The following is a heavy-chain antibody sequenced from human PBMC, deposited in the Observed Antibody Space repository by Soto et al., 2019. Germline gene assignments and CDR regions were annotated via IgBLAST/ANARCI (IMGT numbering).Heavy chain of an antibody. V-gene: IGHV3-30*18. D-gene: IGHD3-10*01. Sequence: QVQLVESGGGVVQPGRSLRLSCAASGFTFSSYGMHWVRQAPGKGLEWVAVISYDGSNKYYADSVKGRFTISRDNSKNTVYLQMNSLRAEDTAVYYCAKDYYGSGSYSQSLDYWGQGTLVTVSS. CDR1: GFTFSSYG. J-gene: IGHJ4*02. CDR3: AKDYYGSGSYSQSLDY. CDR2: ISYDGSNK.